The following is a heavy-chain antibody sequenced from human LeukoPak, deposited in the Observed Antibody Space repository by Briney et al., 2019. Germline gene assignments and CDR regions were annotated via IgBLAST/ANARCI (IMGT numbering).Heavy chain of an antibody. CDR2: INHSGST. D-gene: IGHD2-15*01. CDR3: ASEGYCSGGSCYSAY. J-gene: IGHJ4*02. V-gene: IGHV4-34*01. CDR1: GGSFSGYY. Sequence: SETLFLTCAVYGGSFSGYYWSWIRQPPGKGLEWIGEINHSGSTNYNPSLKSRVTISVDTSKNQFSLKLSSVTAADTAVYYCASEGYCSGGSCYSAYWGQGTLVTVSS.